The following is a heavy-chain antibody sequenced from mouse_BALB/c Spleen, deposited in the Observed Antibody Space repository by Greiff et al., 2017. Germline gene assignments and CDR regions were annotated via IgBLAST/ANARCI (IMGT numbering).Heavy chain of an antibody. J-gene: IGHJ3*01. CDR1: GYSFTGYF. CDR2: INPYNGDT. V-gene: IGHV1-20*02. CDR3: ARETTMITTGAWFAY. Sequence: VQLKESGPELVKPGASVKISCKASGYSFTGYFMNWVMQSHGKSLEWIGRINPYNGDTFYNQKFKGKATLTVDKSSSTAHMELRSLASEDSAVYYCARETTMITTGAWFAYWGQGTLVTVSA. D-gene: IGHD2-4*01.